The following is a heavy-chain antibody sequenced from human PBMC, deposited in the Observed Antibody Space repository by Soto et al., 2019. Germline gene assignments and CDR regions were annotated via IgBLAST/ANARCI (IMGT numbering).Heavy chain of an antibody. D-gene: IGHD6-6*01. CDR3: ATRNSSSPGHDAFDI. CDR2: TYYRSKWYN. J-gene: IGHJ3*02. Sequence: PSPTLSLTCGISGDSVSSNSAAWNWIRQSPSRGLEWLGRTYYRSKWYNDYAVSVKSRITINPDTSKNQFSLQLNSVTPEDTAVYYCATRNSSSPGHDAFDIWGQGTMVTVSS. V-gene: IGHV6-1*01. CDR1: GDSVSSNSAA.